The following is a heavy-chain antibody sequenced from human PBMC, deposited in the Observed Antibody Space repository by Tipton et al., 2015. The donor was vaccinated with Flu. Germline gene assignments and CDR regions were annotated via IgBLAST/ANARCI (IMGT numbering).Heavy chain of an antibody. D-gene: IGHD3-9*01. V-gene: IGHV4-59*01. Sequence: TLSLTCTVSGGSISSYYWSWIRQPPGKGLEWIGYIYYSGSTNYNPSLKCRVTISVDTSKNQFSLKLSSVTAADTAVYYCARDLATPFYDILTGYPMLAFDIWGQGTMVTVSS. CDR1: GGSISSYY. CDR3: ARDLATPFYDILTGYPMLAFDI. J-gene: IGHJ3*02. CDR2: IYYSGST.